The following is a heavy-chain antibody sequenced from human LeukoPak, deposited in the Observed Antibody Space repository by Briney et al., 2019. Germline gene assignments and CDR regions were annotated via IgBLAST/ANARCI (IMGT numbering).Heavy chain of an antibody. V-gene: IGHV3-23*01. CDR1: GFTFSNYA. CDR3: AKAWGNVAAAGTYYFDY. J-gene: IGHJ4*02. CDR2: ISGSGAGT. Sequence: GGSLRLSCAASGFTFSNYAMSWVRQAPGKGLEWGSAISGSGAGTYYADSVKVRFTISRDNSKNTLYLQMNSLRVEDTAVYYCAKAWGNVAAAGTYYFDYWGQGTLVTVSS. D-gene: IGHD6-13*01.